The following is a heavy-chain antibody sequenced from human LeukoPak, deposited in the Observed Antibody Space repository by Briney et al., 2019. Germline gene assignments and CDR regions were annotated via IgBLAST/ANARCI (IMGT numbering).Heavy chain of an antibody. J-gene: IGHJ6*03. CDR3: AKENSYYYYMDV. Sequence: GGSLRLSCVASGFTFSSYGMHWVRQAPGKGLEWVAFIRYDGSNKYYADSVKGRFTISRDNSKNTLYLQMNSLRAEDTAVYYCAKENSYYYYMDVWGKGTTVTISS. CDR2: IRYDGSNK. V-gene: IGHV3-30*02. CDR1: GFTFSSYG.